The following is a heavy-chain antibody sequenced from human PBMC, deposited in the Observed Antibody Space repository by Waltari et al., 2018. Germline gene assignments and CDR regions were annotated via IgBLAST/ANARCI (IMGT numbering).Heavy chain of an antibody. V-gene: IGHV4-38-2*02. CDR3: MREVKRGVAITSDF. CDR1: NFSISSGFD. J-gene: IGHJ4*02. D-gene: IGHD3-16*01. Sequence: QVQLHESGPGLVKPSGTLSVMCAVSNFSISSGFDWGWIRQPPWKGLEWIGSIYQSGSTYYNPSFKRRVTISMDASRNRFSLRLTSVTAADTAVYYCMREVKRGVAITSDFWGQGTLVTVSS. CDR2: IYQSGST.